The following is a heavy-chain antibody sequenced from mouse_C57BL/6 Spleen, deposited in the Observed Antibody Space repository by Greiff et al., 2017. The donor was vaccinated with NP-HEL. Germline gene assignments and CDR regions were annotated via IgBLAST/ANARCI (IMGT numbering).Heavy chain of an antibody. V-gene: IGHV6-3*01. D-gene: IGHD2-3*01. J-gene: IGHJ1*03. CDR2: IRLKSDNYAT. CDR3: TEGFYDGYRGYFDV. Sequence: EVQLQESGGGLVQPGGSMKLSCVASGFTFSNYWMNWVRQSPEKGLEWVAQIRLKSDNYATHYAESVKGRFTISRDDSKSSVVLQMNNLRAEDTGIYYCTEGFYDGYRGYFDVWGTGTTVTVSS. CDR1: GFTFSNYW.